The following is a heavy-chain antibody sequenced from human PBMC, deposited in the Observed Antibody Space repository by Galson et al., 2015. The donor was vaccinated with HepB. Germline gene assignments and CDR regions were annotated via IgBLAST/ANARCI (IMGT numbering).Heavy chain of an antibody. CDR3: AKRGYGQPSPLDY. V-gene: IGHV3-30*18. Sequence: SLRLCCAASGFTFSRYGMHWGRQAPATGLGWVGVISYAGSNRYYADSVKVRFTISRDNSKNTLYLQMNSLRAEDTAVYYCAKRGYGQPSPLDYWGQGTLVTVSS. CDR2: ISYAGSNR. J-gene: IGHJ4*02. CDR1: GFTFSRYG. D-gene: IGHD5-18*01.